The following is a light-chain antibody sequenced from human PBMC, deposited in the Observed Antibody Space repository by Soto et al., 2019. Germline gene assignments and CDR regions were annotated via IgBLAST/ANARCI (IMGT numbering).Light chain of an antibody. CDR1: QSISRY. CDR2: DAS. Sequence: EIVLTQSPATLSLSPGERATLSCRASQSISRYLAWYQQKPGQAPRLLIYDASHRATGIPARFSGSGSGTDFTRTISRLEPEDCTVYYCQQRSNWPTFGGGTKVEIK. V-gene: IGKV3-11*01. CDR3: QQRSNWPT. J-gene: IGKJ4*01.